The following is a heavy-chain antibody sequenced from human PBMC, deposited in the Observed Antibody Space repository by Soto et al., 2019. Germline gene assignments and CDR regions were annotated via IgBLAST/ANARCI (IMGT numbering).Heavy chain of an antibody. CDR3: ARVQDYYYYMDV. CDR2: IIPILGIA. J-gene: IGHJ6*03. CDR1: GGTFSSYT. V-gene: IGHV1-69*02. Sequence: SVKVSCKASGGTFSSYTISWVRQAPGQGLEWMGRIIPILGIANYAQKFQGRVTITADKSTSTAYMELSSLRSEDTAVYYCARVQDYYYYMDVWGKGTTVTVSS.